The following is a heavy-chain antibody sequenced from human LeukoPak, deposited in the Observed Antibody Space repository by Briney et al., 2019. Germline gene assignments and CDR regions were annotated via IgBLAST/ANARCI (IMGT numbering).Heavy chain of an antibody. Sequence: SETLSLTCTVSGGSISSYYWSWIRQPPGKGLEWIGYIYYSGSTNYNPSLKSRVTISVDTSKNQFSLKLSSVTAADTAVYYCARVYYYDSSGYYYFDYWDQGTLVTVSS. J-gene: IGHJ4*02. CDR3: ARVYYYDSSGYYYFDY. D-gene: IGHD3-22*01. CDR1: GGSISSYY. V-gene: IGHV4-59*01. CDR2: IYYSGST.